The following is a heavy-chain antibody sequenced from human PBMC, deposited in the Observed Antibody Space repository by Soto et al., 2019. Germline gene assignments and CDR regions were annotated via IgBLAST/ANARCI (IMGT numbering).Heavy chain of an antibody. Sequence: NPGGSLRLSCAASGFTFSYYYMSWIRQSPGKGLEWVSYISSSSSYTNYADSVKGRFTISRDNAKNSLYLQMNSLRAEDTAVDYCARDTQQWPTDYYYGMDVWGQGTTVTVSS. J-gene: IGHJ6*02. CDR1: GFTFSYYY. CDR3: ARDTQQWPTDYYYGMDV. CDR2: ISSSSSYT. D-gene: IGHD6-19*01. V-gene: IGHV3-11*06.